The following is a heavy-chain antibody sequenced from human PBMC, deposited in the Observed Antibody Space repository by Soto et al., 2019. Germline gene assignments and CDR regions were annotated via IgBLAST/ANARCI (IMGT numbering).Heavy chain of an antibody. Sequence: PGGSLRLSCAASGFTFSDYYMSWIRQAPGKGLEWVSYISSSGSTIYYADSVKGRFTISRGNAKNSLYLQMNSLRAEDTAVYYCARSDVRGGPSFWAIWGQGTMVTVSS. V-gene: IGHV3-11*01. J-gene: IGHJ3*02. D-gene: IGHD3-10*01. CDR2: ISSSGSTI. CDR3: ARSDVRGGPSFWAI. CDR1: GFTFSDYY.